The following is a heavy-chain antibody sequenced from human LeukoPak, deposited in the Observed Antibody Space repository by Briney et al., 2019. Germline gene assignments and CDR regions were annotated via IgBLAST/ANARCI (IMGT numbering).Heavy chain of an antibody. CDR2: ISAYNGNT. CDR3: ARDLGYCSSTSCYRRGWFDP. D-gene: IGHD2-2*01. CDR1: GYTFTSYG. V-gene: IGHV1-18*01. J-gene: IGHJ5*02. Sequence: ASVKVSCKASGYTFTSYGISWVRQAPGQGLEWMGWISAYNGNTNHAQKLQGRVTMTTDTSTSTAYMELRSLRSDDTAVYYCARDLGYCSSTSCYRRGWFDPWGQGTLVTVSS.